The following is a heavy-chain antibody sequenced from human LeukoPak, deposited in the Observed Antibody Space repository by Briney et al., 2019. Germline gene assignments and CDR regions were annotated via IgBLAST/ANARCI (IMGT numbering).Heavy chain of an antibody. V-gene: IGHV3-48*01. J-gene: IGHJ1*01. Sequence: PGGSLRLSCAASGFIFSSYSMNSVRQALGKGLEWVSYTSSSISIIYYADSVKGRFTISRDNAKNSLYLQMNCLRAEDTAVYYCARPLSDIVVVPAAILHWGQGTLVTVSS. D-gene: IGHD2-2*01. CDR2: TSSSISII. CDR1: GFIFSSYS. CDR3: ARPLSDIVVVPAAILH.